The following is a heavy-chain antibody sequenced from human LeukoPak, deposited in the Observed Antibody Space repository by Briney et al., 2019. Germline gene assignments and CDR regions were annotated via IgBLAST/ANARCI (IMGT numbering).Heavy chain of an antibody. CDR2: INHSGST. CDR1: GGSFSGYY. Sequence: SETLSLTCAVYGGSFSGYYWSWIRQPPGKGLEWIGEINHSGSTNYNPSLKSRVTISVDTSKNQFSLKLSSVTAADTAVYYCARDPAVTTAFDIWGQGTMVTVSS. V-gene: IGHV4-34*01. J-gene: IGHJ3*02. D-gene: IGHD4-17*01. CDR3: ARDPAVTTAFDI.